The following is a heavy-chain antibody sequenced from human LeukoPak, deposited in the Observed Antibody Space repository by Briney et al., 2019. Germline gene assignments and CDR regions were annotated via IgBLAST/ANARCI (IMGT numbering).Heavy chain of an antibody. V-gene: IGHV4-59*01. CDR3: ARLTHLNFDWFTDNLIDI. J-gene: IGHJ3*02. CDR1: GGSISSYY. D-gene: IGHD3-9*01. CDR2: IYYSGST. Sequence: SETLSLTCTVSGGSISSYYWSWIRQPPGKGLEWIGYIYYSGSTNYNPSLKSRVTISVDTSKNQFSLKLSSVTAADTAVYYCARLTHLNFDWFTDNLIDIWGQGTMVTVSS.